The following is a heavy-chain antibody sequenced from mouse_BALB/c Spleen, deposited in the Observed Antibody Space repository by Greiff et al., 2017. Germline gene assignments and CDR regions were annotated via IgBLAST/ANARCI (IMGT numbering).Heavy chain of an antibody. CDR2: ISDGGSYT. J-gene: IGHJ4*01. Sequence: EVQRVESGGGLVKPGGSLKLSCAASGFTFSDYYMYWVRQTPEKRLEWVATISDGGSYTYYPDSVKGRFTISRDNAKNNLYLQMSSLKSEDTAMYYCARDPLYGNYEAMDYWGQGTSVTVSS. V-gene: IGHV5-4*02. CDR3: ARDPLYGNYEAMDY. CDR1: GFTFSDYY. D-gene: IGHD2-1*01.